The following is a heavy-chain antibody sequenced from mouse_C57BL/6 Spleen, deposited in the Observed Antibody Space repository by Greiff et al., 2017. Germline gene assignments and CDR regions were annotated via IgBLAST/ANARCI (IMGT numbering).Heavy chain of an antibody. Sequence: VKLQESGPGLVQPSQSLSITCTVSGFSLTSYGVPWVRQSPGKGLEWLGVIWRGGSTDYNAAFMSRLSITKDNSKSKVFFKMNRLQADDTAIYYGAKKGELGRNYAMDYWGQGTSVTVSA. CDR1: GFSLTSYG. V-gene: IGHV2-5*01. CDR3: AKKGELGRNYAMDY. CDR2: IWRGGST. J-gene: IGHJ4*01. D-gene: IGHD4-1*01.